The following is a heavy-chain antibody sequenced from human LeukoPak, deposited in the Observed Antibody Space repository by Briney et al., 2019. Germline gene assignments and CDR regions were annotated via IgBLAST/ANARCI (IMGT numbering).Heavy chain of an antibody. CDR3: ARDLVAKPFTYLGY. D-gene: IGHD2-15*01. V-gene: IGHV3-30-3*01. CDR2: ISYDGSNK. CDR1: GFTFSSYA. Sequence: GGSLRLSCAASGFTFSSYAMHWVRQAPGKGLEWVAVISYDGSNKYYADSVKGRFTISRDNSKNTLHLQMNSLRAEDTAVYYCARDLVAKPFTYLGYWGQGTLVTVSS. J-gene: IGHJ4*02.